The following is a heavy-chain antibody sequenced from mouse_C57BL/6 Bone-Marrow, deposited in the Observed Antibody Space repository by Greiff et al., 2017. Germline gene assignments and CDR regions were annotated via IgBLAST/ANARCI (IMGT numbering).Heavy chain of an antibody. V-gene: IGHV2-6*01. J-gene: IGHJ1*03. D-gene: IGHD4-1*01. CDR2: IWGVGST. CDR3: ARNWDWCFGV. Sequence: QVQLKQSGPGLVAPSQSLSISCTVSGFSLTSYGVDWVRQSPGKGLEWLGVIWGVGSTNYNSALNSRLSISKDNSKTQVFLKMNSLQTDDTAMYYCARNWDWCFGVWGTGTTVTVSS. CDR1: GFSLTSYG.